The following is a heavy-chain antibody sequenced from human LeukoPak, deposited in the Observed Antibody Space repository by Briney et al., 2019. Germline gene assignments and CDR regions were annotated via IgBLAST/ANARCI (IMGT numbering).Heavy chain of an antibody. V-gene: IGHV3-23*01. CDR2: ISGSGGST. J-gene: IGHJ5*02. D-gene: IGHD2-15*01. CDR1: GFTFSSYA. CDR3: AKGGVAVVVSDWFDP. Sequence: GGSLRLSCAASGFTFSSYAMSWVRQAPGKGLEWVPVISGSGGSTNYADSVKGRFTISRDNSKNTLYLQMNSLRAEDTAVYYCAKGGVAVVVSDWFDPWGQGTLVTVSS.